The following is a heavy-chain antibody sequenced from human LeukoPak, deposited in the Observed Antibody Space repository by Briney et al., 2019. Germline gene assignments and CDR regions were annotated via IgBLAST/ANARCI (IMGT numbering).Heavy chain of an antibody. CDR2: ISYDGSNK. J-gene: IGHJ4*02. CDR3: ANLIVGATQQRFDY. D-gene: IGHD1-26*01. Sequence: GGSLRLSCAASGFTFSSYGMHWVRQAPGKGLEWVAVISYDGSNKYYGDSVKGRFTISRDNSKNTLYLQMNSLRAEDTAVYYCANLIVGATQQRFDYWGQGTLVTVSS. CDR1: GFTFSSYG. V-gene: IGHV3-30*18.